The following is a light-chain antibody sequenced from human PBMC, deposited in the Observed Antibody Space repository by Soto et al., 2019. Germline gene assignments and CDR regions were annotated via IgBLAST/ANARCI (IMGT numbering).Light chain of an antibody. V-gene: IGKV3-11*01. CDR2: DAS. CDR1: QSVRTS. J-gene: IGKJ1*01. CDR3: QQRSNWPGT. Sequence: EIVLTQSPATLSFSPGERATLSCRASQSVRTSLAWYQQQPGQAPSLLIYDASNKATGFPARFSGSGSGTGFTLTISSLDPKDFAVYYCQQRSNWPGTFGQGTKVEIK.